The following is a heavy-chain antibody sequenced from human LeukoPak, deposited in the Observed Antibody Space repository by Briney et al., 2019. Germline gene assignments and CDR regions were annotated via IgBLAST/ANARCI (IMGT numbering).Heavy chain of an antibody. D-gene: IGHD2-2*01. CDR1: GFTLSAYE. CDR3: ARDSRYCSSASCYLQYYMDV. J-gene: IGHJ6*03. CDR2: ISSSASAI. Sequence: GGSLRLSCAASGFTLSAYEMNWVRQAPGKGLEWVSHISSSASAIYYADSVKGRFTISRDNAKNSLYLQMNSLRAEDTAVYYCARDSRYCSSASCYLQYYMDVWGKGTTVTISS. V-gene: IGHV3-48*03.